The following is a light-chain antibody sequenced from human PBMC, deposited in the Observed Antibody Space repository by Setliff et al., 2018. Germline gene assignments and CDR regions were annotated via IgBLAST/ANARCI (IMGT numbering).Light chain of an antibody. CDR3: SSYTASSPV. Sequence: SALTQPASVSGSPGQSITISCTGTSSDVGGYNYVSWYQHHPGKAPKLMIYDVTKRPSGVSDRFSGSKSGNTASLTISGLQAEDEADYYCSSYTASSPVFGGGTKVTVL. J-gene: IGLJ3*02. CDR1: SSDVGGYNY. CDR2: DVT. V-gene: IGLV2-14*03.